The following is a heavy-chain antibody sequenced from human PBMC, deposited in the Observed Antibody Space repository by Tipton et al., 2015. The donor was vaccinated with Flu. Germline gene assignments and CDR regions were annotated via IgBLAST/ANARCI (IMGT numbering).Heavy chain of an antibody. J-gene: IGHJ5*02. CDR2: ISAYNGNT. CDR1: GYTFTSYG. CDR3: ARGSSGWYDEFRGDDNWFDP. V-gene: IGHV1-18*01. Sequence: QVQLVQSGAEVKKPGASVKVSCKASGYTFTSYGISWVRQAPGQGLEWMGWISAYNGNTNYAQKLQGRVTMTTDTSTSTAYMELRSLRSDDTAVYYCARGSSGWYDEFRGDDNWFDPWGQGTLVTVSS. D-gene: IGHD6-19*01.